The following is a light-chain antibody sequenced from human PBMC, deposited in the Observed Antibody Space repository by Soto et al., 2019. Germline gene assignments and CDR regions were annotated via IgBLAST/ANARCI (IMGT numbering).Light chain of an antibody. Sequence: EIVLTQSPGTLSLSPGERATLSCSASQSVSSSYLAWSQQKPGQAPRLLIYGASGRATGIPDRFSGSGSGTDFTLTISRLEPEDFAVYYCQQYGSSPPVTFGQGTRLEIK. CDR1: QSVSSSY. CDR2: GAS. J-gene: IGKJ5*01. V-gene: IGKV3-20*01. CDR3: QQYGSSPPVT.